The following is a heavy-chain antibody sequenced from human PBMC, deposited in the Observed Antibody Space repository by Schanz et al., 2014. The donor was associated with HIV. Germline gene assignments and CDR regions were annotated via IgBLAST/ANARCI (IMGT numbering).Heavy chain of an antibody. Sequence: QVQLVESGGGVVQPGRSLRLSCAASGFTFSTYGMHWVRQAPGKGLEWVAVIWYDGSNKYYSDSVKGRFTISRDNSNTTLYLQMNSLRAEDTAVYYCARDSPTYYSDSSGYYPLGYWGQGTLVTVSS. CDR3: ARDSPTYYSDSSGYYPLGY. J-gene: IGHJ4*02. V-gene: IGHV3-33*01. CDR2: IWYDGSNK. D-gene: IGHD3-22*01. CDR1: GFTFSTYG.